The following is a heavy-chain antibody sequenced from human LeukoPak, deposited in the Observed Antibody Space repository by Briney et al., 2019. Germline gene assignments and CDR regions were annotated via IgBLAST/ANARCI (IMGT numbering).Heavy chain of an antibody. CDR1: GGSISSSSYY. Sequence: SETLSLTCTVSGGSISSSSYYWGWIRQPPGKGLEWIGSIYYSGSTNYNPSLKSRVTISVDTSKNQFSLKLSSVTAADTAVYYCARQEDYGDYPHWVSAFDIWGQGTMVTVSS. CDR2: IYYSGST. V-gene: IGHV4-39*01. J-gene: IGHJ3*02. D-gene: IGHD4-17*01. CDR3: ARQEDYGDYPHWVSAFDI.